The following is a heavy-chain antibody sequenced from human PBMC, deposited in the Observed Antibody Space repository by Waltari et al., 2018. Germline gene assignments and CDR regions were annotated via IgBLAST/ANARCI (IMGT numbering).Heavy chain of an antibody. J-gene: IGHJ6*02. CDR2: IIPIFGTA. D-gene: IGHD3-10*01. CDR3: ARPSEEEGVQGVMVGGSYGMDV. V-gene: IGHV1-69*13. CDR1: GGTFSSYV. Sequence: QVQLVQSGAEVKKPGSSVKVSCKASGGTFSSYVISWVRQAPGQGLEWMGGIIPIFGTANYAQKFQGRVTITADESTSTAYMELSSLRSEDTAVYYCARPSEEEGVQGVMVGGSYGMDVWGQGP.